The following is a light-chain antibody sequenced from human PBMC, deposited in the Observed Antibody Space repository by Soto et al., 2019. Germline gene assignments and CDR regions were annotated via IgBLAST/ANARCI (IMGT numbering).Light chain of an antibody. CDR1: QTSSSW. CDR2: KAS. Sequence: ASQTSSSWLAWYQQKPGKAPNXXIYKASTLKSGVASRFSGSGSGTQDNLPTISLQNADFATYYCQHYNSYSEAFGQGTKVDIK. CDR3: QHYNSYSEA. V-gene: IGKV1-5*03. J-gene: IGKJ1*01.